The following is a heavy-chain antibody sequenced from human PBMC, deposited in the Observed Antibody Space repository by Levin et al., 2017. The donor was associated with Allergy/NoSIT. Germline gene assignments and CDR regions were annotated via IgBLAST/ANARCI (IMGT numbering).Heavy chain of an antibody. CDR2: IYHSGSI. J-gene: IGHJ5*02. CDR3: ARNVQLVGGLGNWFDP. V-gene: IGHV4-4*02. CDR1: GGSVSSFNW. D-gene: IGHD3-10*01. Sequence: SETLSLTCAVSGGSVSSFNWWSWVRQSPGKGLEWIGEIYHSGSINYNPSLKSRVTMSLDTSKNQFSLKLTSVTAADTAVYYFARNVQLVGGLGNWFDPWGQGTLVTVSS.